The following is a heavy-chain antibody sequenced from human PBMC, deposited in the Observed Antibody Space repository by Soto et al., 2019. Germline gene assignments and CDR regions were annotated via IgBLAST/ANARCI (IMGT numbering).Heavy chain of an antibody. D-gene: IGHD4-17*01. CDR3: AKSDYTGYFDY. V-gene: IGHV3-23*01. Sequence: GGSLRLSCVASGFTFSSYAMSWVRQAPGKGLEWVSTISGSGTSTYYADSVKGRFTISRDNSKNTLYLQMNSLRAEDTAIYYCAKSDYTGYFDYWGQGTLVTVSS. J-gene: IGHJ4*02. CDR1: GFTFSSYA. CDR2: ISGSGTST.